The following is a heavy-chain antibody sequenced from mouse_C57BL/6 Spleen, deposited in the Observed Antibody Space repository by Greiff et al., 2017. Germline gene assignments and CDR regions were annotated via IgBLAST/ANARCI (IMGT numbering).Heavy chain of an antibody. CDR3: AREGDRPWFAY. Sequence: QVQLQQSGPELVKPGASVKISCKASGYAFSSSWMNWVKQRPGKGLEWIGRIYPGDGDTNYNGKFKGKATLTADKSSSTAYMQLSSLTSEDSAVYFCAREGDRPWFAYWGQGTLVTVSA. CDR1: GYAFSSSW. J-gene: IGHJ3*01. V-gene: IGHV1-82*01. CDR2: IYPGDGDT.